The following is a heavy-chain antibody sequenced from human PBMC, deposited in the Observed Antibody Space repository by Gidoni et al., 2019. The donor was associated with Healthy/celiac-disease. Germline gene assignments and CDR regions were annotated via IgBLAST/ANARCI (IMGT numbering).Heavy chain of an antibody. CDR2: IYYSGST. J-gene: IGHJ4*02. CDR1: GGSSSSYY. CDR3: ARDVVAGYYSN. D-gene: IGHD3-22*01. V-gene: IGHV4-59*01. Sequence: QVQLQVSGPGLVKPSETLSLTCTVSGGSSSSYYWRWIRQPPGKGLEWIGYIYYSGSTNYNPSLKSRVTISVDTSKNQFSLKLSSVTAADTAVYYCARDVVAGYYSNWGQGTLVTVSS.